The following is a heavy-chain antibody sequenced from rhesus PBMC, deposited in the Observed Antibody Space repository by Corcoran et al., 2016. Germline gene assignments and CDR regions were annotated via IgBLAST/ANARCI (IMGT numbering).Heavy chain of an antibody. CDR1: GGSISSSY. D-gene: IGHD3-16*01. CDR2: IYGSGSST. J-gene: IGHJ4*01. V-gene: IGHV4-169*01. Sequence: QLQLQESGPGLVKPSETLSVTCAVSGGSISSSYWSWIRQAPGKGLEWIGYIYGSGSSTNYNPSLKSLVTLSVDTSKNQLSLKLSSVTAADTAVDYCATSGVVTEPNYWGQGVLVTVSS. CDR3: ATSGVVTEPNY.